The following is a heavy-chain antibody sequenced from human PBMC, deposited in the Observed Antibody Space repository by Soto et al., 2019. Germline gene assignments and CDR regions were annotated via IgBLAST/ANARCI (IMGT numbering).Heavy chain of an antibody. CDR2: ISGSGGST. V-gene: IGHV3-23*01. CDR3: AQFSGITLVRGVINDYFDY. Sequence: EVQLLESGGGLVQPGGSLRLSCAASGFTFSSYAMSWVRQAPGKGLEWVSAISGSGGSTYYADSVKGRFTISRDNSKNTRYLQMNSLRAEDTSVYYCAQFSGITLVRGVINDYFDYWGQGTLVTVSS. J-gene: IGHJ4*02. D-gene: IGHD3-10*01. CDR1: GFTFSSYA.